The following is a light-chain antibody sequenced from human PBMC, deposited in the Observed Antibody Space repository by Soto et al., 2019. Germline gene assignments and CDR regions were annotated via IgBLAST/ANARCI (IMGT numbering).Light chain of an antibody. V-gene: IGLV1-40*01. CDR3: QSYDSSLSGSV. CDR2: GNS. CDR1: SSNIGAGYD. J-gene: IGLJ2*01. Sequence: QSVLTQPPSVSGAPGQRVTISCTGSSSNIGAGYDVHWYQQLPGTAPKLLIYGNSNRPSGVPDRFSGSKSGNSASLAITGLQAEDEADYSCQSYDSSLSGSVFGGGTKVTVL.